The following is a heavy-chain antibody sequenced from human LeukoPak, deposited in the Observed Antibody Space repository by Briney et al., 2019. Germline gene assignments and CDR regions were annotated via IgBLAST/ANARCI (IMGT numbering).Heavy chain of an antibody. D-gene: IGHD3-16*01. CDR1: GFTFSSYW. J-gene: IGHJ6*02. CDR3: ARGGGLDV. CDR2: INHNGNVN. V-gene: IGHV3-7*03. Sequence: GKSLRLSCAASGFTFSSYWMNWARQAPGKGLEWVASINHNGNVNYYVDSVKGRFTISRDNAKNSLYLQMSNLRAEDTAVYFCARGGGLDVWGQGATVTVSS.